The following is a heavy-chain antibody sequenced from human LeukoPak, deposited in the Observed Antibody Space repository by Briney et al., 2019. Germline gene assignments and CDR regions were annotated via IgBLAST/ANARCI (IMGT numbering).Heavy chain of an antibody. V-gene: IGHV3-7*03. CDR3: ARDLTMVRGFTYYGMDV. Sequence: GGSLRLSCAASGFTFSSYWMSWVRQAPGKGLEWVANIKQDGSEKYYVDSVKGRFTISRDNAKNSLYLQMNSLRAEDTAVYYCARDLTMVRGFTYYGMDVWGKGTTVTVSS. J-gene: IGHJ6*04. D-gene: IGHD3-10*01. CDR2: IKQDGSEK. CDR1: GFTFSSYW.